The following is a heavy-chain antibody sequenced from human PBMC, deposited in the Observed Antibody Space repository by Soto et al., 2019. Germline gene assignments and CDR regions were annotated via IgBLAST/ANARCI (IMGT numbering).Heavy chain of an antibody. CDR3: AKGDQYEGVLGFDY. CDR1: GLTFSNYA. CDR2: ISGSGGTT. V-gene: IGHV3-23*01. Sequence: PGGSLRLSCAVSGLTFSNYAMSWVRQAPGKGLEWVSAISGSGGTTNYADSVKGRFTISRDNSKNTLYLQMNSLRAEDTAVYYCAKGDQYEGVLGFDYWGQGTLVTVSS. J-gene: IGHJ4*02. D-gene: IGHD2-8*01.